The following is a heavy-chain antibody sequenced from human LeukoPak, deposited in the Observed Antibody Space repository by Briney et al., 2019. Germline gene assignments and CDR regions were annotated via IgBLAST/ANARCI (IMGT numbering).Heavy chain of an antibody. J-gene: IGHJ4*02. CDR3: ARVVLRYFDWLSTYYFDY. CDR2: ISAYNGNT. V-gene: IGHV1-18*01. D-gene: IGHD3-9*01. CDR1: GYTFTSYG. Sequence: ASVKVSRKASGYTFTSYGISWVRQAPGQGLEWMGWISAYNGNTNYAQKLQGRVTKTTDTSTSTAYMELRSLRSDDTAVYYCARVVLRYFDWLSTYYFDYWGQGTLVTVSS.